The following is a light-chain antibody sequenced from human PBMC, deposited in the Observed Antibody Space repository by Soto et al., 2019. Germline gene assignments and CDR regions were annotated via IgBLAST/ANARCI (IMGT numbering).Light chain of an antibody. CDR1: QSISSY. J-gene: IGKJ5*01. CDR2: AAS. CDR3: QQRYSPPPVT. V-gene: IGKV1-39*01. Sequence: DIQMTQFPSCLSASVGERVTITCRASQSISSYLNWYQQKPGKAPKLLIYAASSLQSGVPSRFSGSGSGTDFTLTISCLQSEDFATYYCQQRYSPPPVTFGQGTRLEIK.